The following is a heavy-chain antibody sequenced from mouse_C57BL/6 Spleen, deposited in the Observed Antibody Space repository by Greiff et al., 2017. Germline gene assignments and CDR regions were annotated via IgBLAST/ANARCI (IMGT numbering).Heavy chain of an antibody. CDR3: TTSAGYSYYFDY. Sequence: EVKLMESGAELVRPGASVKLSCTASGFNIKDYYMHWVKQRPEQGLEWIGRIDPEDGDTEYAPKFQGKATMTTDTSSNTAYLQLSSLTSEDTAVYYCTTSAGYSYYFDYWGQGTTLTVSS. D-gene: IGHD2-3*01. CDR2: IDPEDGDT. J-gene: IGHJ2*01. V-gene: IGHV14-1*01. CDR1: GFNIKDYY.